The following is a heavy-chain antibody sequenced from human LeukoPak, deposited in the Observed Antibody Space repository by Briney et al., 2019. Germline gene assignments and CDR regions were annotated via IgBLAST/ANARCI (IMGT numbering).Heavy chain of an antibody. J-gene: IGHJ5*02. CDR1: GYTFTSYD. CDR2: MNPNSGNT. D-gene: IGHD3-10*01. CDR3: ARGPERSRYGSGSSWFDP. Sequence: ASVEVSCKASGYTFTSYDINWVRQATGQGLEWMGWMNPNSGNTGYAQKFQGRVTMTRNTSISTAYMELSSLRSEDTAVYYCARGPERSRYGSGSSWFDPWGQGTLVTVSS. V-gene: IGHV1-8*01.